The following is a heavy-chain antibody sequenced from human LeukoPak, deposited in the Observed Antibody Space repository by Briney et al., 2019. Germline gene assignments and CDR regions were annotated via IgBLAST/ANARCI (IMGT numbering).Heavy chain of an antibody. J-gene: IGHJ4*02. Sequence: GGSLRLSCAASGFTFSSYAMHWVRQAPGKGLEYVSAISSNGGSTYYANSVKGRFTISRDNAKNSLYLQMNSLRAEDTAVYYCARELAGHYYGSGSSFDYWGQGTLVTVSS. CDR1: GFTFSSYA. CDR2: ISSNGGST. V-gene: IGHV3-64*01. D-gene: IGHD3-10*01. CDR3: ARELAGHYYGSGSSFDY.